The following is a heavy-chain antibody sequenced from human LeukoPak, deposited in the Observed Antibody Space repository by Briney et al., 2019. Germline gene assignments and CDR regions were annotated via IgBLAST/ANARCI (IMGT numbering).Heavy chain of an antibody. CDR2: INHSGNT. CDR3: ARHSFISYGPYFDY. CDR1: GGSISTYY. J-gene: IGHJ4*02. D-gene: IGHD4-17*01. Sequence: SETLSLTCTISGGSISTYYWSWIRQPPGKGLEWIGDINHSGNTNYSPSLNYNPSLKGRVTISVDTSKNQFSLKLSSVTAADTAVYYCARHSFISYGPYFDYWGQGTLVTVSS. V-gene: IGHV4-59*08.